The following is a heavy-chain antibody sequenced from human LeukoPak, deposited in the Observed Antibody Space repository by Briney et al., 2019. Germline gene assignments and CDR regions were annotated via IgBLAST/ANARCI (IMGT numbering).Heavy chain of an antibody. CDR1: GYTFTGYY. V-gene: IGHV1-2*02. D-gene: IGHD3-10*01. CDR2: INPNSGGT. CDR3: ARVSEETGSDY. J-gene: IGHJ4*02. Sequence: ASVKASCKASGYTFTGYYMHWVRQAPGQGLEWMGWINPNSGGTNYAQKFQGRVTMTRDTSISTAYMELSRLRSEDTAVYYCARVSEETGSDYWGQGTLVTVSS.